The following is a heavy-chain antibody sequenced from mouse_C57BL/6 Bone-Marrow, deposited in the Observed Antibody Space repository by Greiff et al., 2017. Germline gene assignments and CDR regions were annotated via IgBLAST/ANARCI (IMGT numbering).Heavy chain of an antibody. J-gene: IGHJ2*01. CDR3: ASPIYYGNYGVYYFDY. CDR1: GYAFSSYW. V-gene: IGHV1-80*01. Sequence: QVQLKQSGAELVKPGASVKISCKASGYAFSSYWMNWVKQRPGKGLEWIGQIYPGDGDTNYNGKFKGKATLTADKSSSTAYMQLSSLTSEDSAVYFCASPIYYGNYGVYYFDYWGQGTTLTVSS. D-gene: IGHD2-1*01. CDR2: IYPGDGDT.